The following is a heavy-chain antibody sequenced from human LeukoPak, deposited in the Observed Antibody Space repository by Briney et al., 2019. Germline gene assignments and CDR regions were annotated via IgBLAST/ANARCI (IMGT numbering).Heavy chain of an antibody. CDR1: GGSISSYY. Sequence: SETLSLTCTVSGGSISSYYWSWIRQPPGKGLEWIGYIYYSGSTNYNPSLKSRVTISVDTSKNQFSLKLSSVTAADTAVYYCARGPAYSGIVATDDAFDIWGQGTMVTVSS. CDR2: IYYSGST. CDR3: ARGPAYSGIVATDDAFDI. D-gene: IGHD5-12*01. V-gene: IGHV4-59*01. J-gene: IGHJ3*02.